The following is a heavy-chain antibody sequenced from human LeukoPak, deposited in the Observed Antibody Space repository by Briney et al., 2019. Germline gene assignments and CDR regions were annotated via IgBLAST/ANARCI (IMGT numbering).Heavy chain of an antibody. CDR1: GFTVSSNY. D-gene: IGHD6-6*01. J-gene: IGHJ4*02. V-gene: IGHV3-66*01. CDR3: ARDPDTDSGSNN. Sequence: GGSLRLSCAASGFTVSSNYMSWVRQAPGKGLEWVSVIYSGGSTYYADSVKGRFTISRDNSKNTLYLQMNSLRAEDTAVYYCARDPDTDSGSNNWGQGTLVTVSS. CDR2: IYSGGST.